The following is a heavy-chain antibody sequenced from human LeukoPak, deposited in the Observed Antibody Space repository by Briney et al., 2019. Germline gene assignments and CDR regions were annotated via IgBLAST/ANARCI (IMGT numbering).Heavy chain of an antibody. CDR2: TNQDGSDK. V-gene: IGHV3-7*01. Sequence: GGSLILSCAASGLTFSIHWMEWVRQAPGRGLECVANTNQDGSDKYYVDPVTGPFTLPTDNTTNSLYLQMTSMRAEDTAVYYCVGGDYWGQGTLVTVSS. J-gene: IGHJ4*02. CDR1: GLTFSIHW. CDR3: VGGDY.